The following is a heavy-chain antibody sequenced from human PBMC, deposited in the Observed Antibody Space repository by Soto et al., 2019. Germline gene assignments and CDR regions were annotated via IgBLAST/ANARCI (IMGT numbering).Heavy chain of an antibody. CDR1: EITLNIYW. CDR2: INPESTTL. Sequence: EAQLVESGGGLVQPGGSLTLSCTASEITLNIYWMHWIRQAPGKGLVWVSRINPESTTLTYADSVTGRFTISRDSAKNSLYLQMNGLSAEDTAIYYCTKDTFGPWDSWGQGTLVTVSS. CDR3: TKDTFGPWDS. D-gene: IGHD3-10*01. V-gene: IGHV3-74*01. J-gene: IGHJ4*02.